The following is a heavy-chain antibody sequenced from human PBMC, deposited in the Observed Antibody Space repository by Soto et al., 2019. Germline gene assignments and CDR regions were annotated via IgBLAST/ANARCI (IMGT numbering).Heavy chain of an antibody. CDR3: ARDRSYYYGSGSYYIPFPFDY. D-gene: IGHD3-10*01. Sequence: EVQLVESGGGLVKPGGSLRLSCAASGFTFSSYSMNWVRQAPGKGLEWVSSISSSSSYIYYADSVKGRFTISRDNAKNSLYLQMNSLRAEDTAVYYCARDRSYYYGSGSYYIPFPFDYWGQGTLVTGSS. CDR1: GFTFSSYS. CDR2: ISSSSSYI. J-gene: IGHJ4*02. V-gene: IGHV3-21*01.